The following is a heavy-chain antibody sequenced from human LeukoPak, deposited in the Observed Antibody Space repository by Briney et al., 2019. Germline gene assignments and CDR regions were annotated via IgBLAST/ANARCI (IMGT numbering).Heavy chain of an antibody. J-gene: IGHJ4*02. CDR2: ISSSSSTI. CDR1: GFTFSSYS. CDR3: TRDDAVGGGYLDY. V-gene: IGHV3-48*01. D-gene: IGHD6-19*01. Sequence: GGSLRLSCAASGFTFSSYSMNWVRQAPGKGLEWVSYISSSSSTIYYADSVKGRFTISRDKSKNTLFLQMNSLRAEDTAIYYCTRDDAVGGGYLDYWGQGALVTVSS.